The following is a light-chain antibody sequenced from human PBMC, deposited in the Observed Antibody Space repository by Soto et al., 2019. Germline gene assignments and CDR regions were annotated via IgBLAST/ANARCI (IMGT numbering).Light chain of an antibody. CDR2: GAS. J-gene: IGKJ1*01. CDR1: QSVSSN. V-gene: IGKV3-15*01. Sequence: EIVMTQSPATLSVSPGERATLSCRASQSVSSNLAWYQQKPGQAPRLLIYGASTRATGIPAKFSGGGSGTESTLTISSLPSEDFAIYYCQQYKNGWTFGQGTKVDIK. CDR3: QQYKNGWT.